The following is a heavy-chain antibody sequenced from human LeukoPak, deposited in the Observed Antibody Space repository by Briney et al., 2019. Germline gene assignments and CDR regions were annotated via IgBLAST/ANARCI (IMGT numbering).Heavy chain of an antibody. CDR2: IYYSGST. V-gene: IGHV4-59*01. J-gene: IGHJ5*02. CDR3: ARSRSGYYP. Sequence: SETLSLTCTVSGGSISSYYWSWIRQPPGKGLEWIGYIYYSGSTNYNPSLKSRVTISVDTSKNQFSLKLSSVTAADTAVYYCARSRSGYYPWGQGTLVTVS. CDR1: GGSISSYY. D-gene: IGHD3-22*01.